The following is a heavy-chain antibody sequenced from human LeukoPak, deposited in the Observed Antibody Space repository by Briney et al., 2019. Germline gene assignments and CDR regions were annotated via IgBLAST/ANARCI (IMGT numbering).Heavy chain of an antibody. J-gene: IGHJ6*02. D-gene: IGHD6-13*01. V-gene: IGHV3-30-3*01. CDR3: ARDSDIAAAGTYYYYGMDV. CDR2: ISYDGSNK. Sequence: GGSLRLSCAASGFTFSSYAMHWVRQAPGKGLEWVAVISYDGSNKYYADSVKGRFTISRGNSKNTLYLQMNSLRAEDTAVYYCARDSDIAAAGTYYYYGMDVWGQGTTVTVSS. CDR1: GFTFSSYA.